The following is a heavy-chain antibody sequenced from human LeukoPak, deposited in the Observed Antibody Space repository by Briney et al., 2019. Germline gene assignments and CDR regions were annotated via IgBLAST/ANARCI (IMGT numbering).Heavy chain of an antibody. CDR2: ISYDGSNK. CDR1: GFTFSSYG. V-gene: IGHV3-30*18. CDR3: AKFQGGYNVVDAFDM. J-gene: IGHJ3*02. D-gene: IGHD5-24*01. Sequence: GGSLRLSCAASGFTFSSYGMHWVRQAPGKGLEWVAIISYDGSNKFYADSVKGRFTISRDNTKNTLYLQMTSLTAEDTAVYYCAKFQGGYNVVDAFDMWGQGTMVTVSS.